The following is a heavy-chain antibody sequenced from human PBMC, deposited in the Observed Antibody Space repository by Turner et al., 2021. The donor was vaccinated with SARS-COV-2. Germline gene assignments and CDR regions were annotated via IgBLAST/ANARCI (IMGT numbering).Heavy chain of an antibody. V-gene: IGHV4-39*01. J-gene: IGHJ5*02. CDR1: GGSISSSSYY. Sequence: QLQLQESGPGRVKPSETLSLTCTVPGGSISSSSYYWGWIRQPPGKVLEWIGSIYYSGSTYYNPSLKSRVTISVDTSKNQFSLKLTSVTAADTAVYFCARHWEVAAAAYLARFDPWGQGTLVTVSS. CDR3: ARHWEVAAAAYLARFDP. CDR2: IYYSGST. D-gene: IGHD6-13*01.